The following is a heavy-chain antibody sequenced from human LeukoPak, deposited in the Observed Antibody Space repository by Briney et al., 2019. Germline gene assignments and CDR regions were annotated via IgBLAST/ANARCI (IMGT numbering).Heavy chain of an antibody. Sequence: SETLSLTCTVSGVSISSSNSYWGWIRQPPGKGLEWIGSIYYSGNTYYNASLKSQVSISIDTSKNQFSLKLSSVTAADTAVYYCAAPGSYYDSSKPRYYFDYWGQGTLVTVSS. CDR3: AAPGSYYDSSKPRYYFDY. V-gene: IGHV4-39*01. CDR2: IYYSGNT. CDR1: GVSISSSNSY. D-gene: IGHD3-22*01. J-gene: IGHJ4*02.